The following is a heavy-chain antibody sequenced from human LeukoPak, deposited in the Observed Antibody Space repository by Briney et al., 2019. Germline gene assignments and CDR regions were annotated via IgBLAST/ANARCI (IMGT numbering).Heavy chain of an antibody. V-gene: IGHV3-53*01. CDR1: GFTVSSNY. D-gene: IGHD5-12*01. J-gene: IGHJ6*03. Sequence: GGSLRLSCAASGFTVSSNYMSWVRQAPGKGLEWVSVIYSGGSTYYADSVKGRFTISRDNSKNTLYLQMNSLRAEDTAVYYCARSYGGYDFGYYYYYIDVWGKGTTVTVSS. CDR3: ARSYGGYDFGYYYYYIDV. CDR2: IYSGGST.